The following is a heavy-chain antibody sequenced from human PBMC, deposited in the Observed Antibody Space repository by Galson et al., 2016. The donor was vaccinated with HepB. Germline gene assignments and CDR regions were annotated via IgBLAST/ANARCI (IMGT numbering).Heavy chain of an antibody. Sequence: TCDVFGGSFNAYYWSWIRQPPGKGLEWIGEINHSGSTKYNPSLKSRVSISVDTSKNQFSLKSSSMTAADTALYYCARVVVAATNWFDSWGQGTLVTVSS. J-gene: IGHJ5*01. CDR2: INHSGST. CDR3: ARVVVAATNWFDS. D-gene: IGHD2-15*01. V-gene: IGHV4-34*01. CDR1: GGSFNAYY.